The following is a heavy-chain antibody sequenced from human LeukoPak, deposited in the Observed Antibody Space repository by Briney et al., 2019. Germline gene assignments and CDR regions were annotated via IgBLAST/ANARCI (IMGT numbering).Heavy chain of an antibody. CDR3: AKDQVLSGYGNWYFDL. CDR1: GFTFSSYG. J-gene: IGHJ2*01. Sequence: GGSLRLSCSASGFTFSSYGMHWVRQAPGKGLEWVAVIWYDGSNKYYADSVKGRFTISRDNSKNTLYLQMNSLRAEDTAVYYCAKDQVLSGYGNWYFDLWGRGTLVTVSS. D-gene: IGHD5-12*01. V-gene: IGHV3-33*06. CDR2: IWYDGSNK.